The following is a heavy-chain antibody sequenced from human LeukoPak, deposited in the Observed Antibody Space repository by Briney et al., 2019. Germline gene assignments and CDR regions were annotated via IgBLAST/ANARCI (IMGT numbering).Heavy chain of an antibody. CDR1: GYTFTSYG. J-gene: IGHJ6*02. CDR3: ARRYAVFGVVRGMDV. D-gene: IGHD3-3*01. Sequence: ASVKVSCKASGYTFTSYGISWVRQAPGQGLEWMGWISAYSGNTNYAQKLQGRVTMTTDTSTSTAYMELRSLRSDDTAVYYCARRYAVFGVVRGMDVWGQGTTVTVSS. CDR2: ISAYSGNT. V-gene: IGHV1-18*01.